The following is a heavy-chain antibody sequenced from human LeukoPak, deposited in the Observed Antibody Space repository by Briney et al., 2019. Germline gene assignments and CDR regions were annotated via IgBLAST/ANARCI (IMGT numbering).Heavy chain of an antibody. CDR3: ARVGRCSSTSCYRSSLSYYYYYYMDV. J-gene: IGHJ6*03. CDR1: GGSFSGYY. CDR2: INHSRST. V-gene: IGHV4-34*01. Sequence: SETLSLTCAVYGGSFSGYYWSWIRQPPGKGLEWIGEINHSRSTNYNPSLKSRVTISVDTSKNQFSLKLSSVTAADTAVYYCARVGRCSSTSCYRSSLSYYYYYYMDVWGKGTTVTVSS. D-gene: IGHD2-2*01.